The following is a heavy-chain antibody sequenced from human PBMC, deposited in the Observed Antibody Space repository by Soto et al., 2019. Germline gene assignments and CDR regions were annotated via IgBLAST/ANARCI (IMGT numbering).Heavy chain of an antibody. V-gene: IGHV3-23*01. CDR3: AKGEPGPGIAAAGPLGFDP. J-gene: IGHJ5*02. D-gene: IGHD6-13*01. CDR2: ISGSGGST. CDR1: GFTFSSYA. Sequence: GGSLRLSCAASGFTFSSYAMSWVRQAPGKGLEWVSAISGSGGSTYYADSVKGRFTISRDNSKNTLYLQMNSLRAEDTAVYYCAKGEPGPGIAAAGPLGFDPWGQGTLVTVSS.